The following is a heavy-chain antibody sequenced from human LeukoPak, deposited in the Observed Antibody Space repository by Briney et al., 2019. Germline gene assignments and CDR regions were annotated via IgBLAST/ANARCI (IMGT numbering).Heavy chain of an antibody. CDR3: ARESVGAPYFDY. V-gene: IGHV1-2*02. D-gene: IGHD1-26*01. Sequence: GASVKVSCKASGYTFTGYYMHWVRQAPGQGLERMGWINPNSGGTNYAQKFQGRVTMTRDTSISTAYMELSRLRSDDTAVYYCARESVGAPYFDYWGQGTLVTVSS. CDR2: INPNSGGT. CDR1: GYTFTGYY. J-gene: IGHJ4*02.